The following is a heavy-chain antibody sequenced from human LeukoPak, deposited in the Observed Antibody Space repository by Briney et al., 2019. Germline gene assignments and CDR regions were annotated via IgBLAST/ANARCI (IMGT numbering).Heavy chain of an antibody. D-gene: IGHD4-23*01. J-gene: IGHJ5*02. CDR2: ISGSGGST. V-gene: IGHV3-23*01. CDR1: GFTFSSYA. CDR3: AKGVTVYNWFDP. Sequence: GGSLRLSCAASGFTFSSYAMSWVRQAPGKGLEWVSAISGSGGSTYYADSVKGRFTISRYNSKNTLYLQMNSLRAEDTAVYYCAKGVTVYNWFDPWGQGTLVTVSS.